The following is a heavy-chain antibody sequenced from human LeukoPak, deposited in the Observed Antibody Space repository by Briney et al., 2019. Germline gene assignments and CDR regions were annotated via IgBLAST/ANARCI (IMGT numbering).Heavy chain of an antibody. V-gene: IGHV3-74*01. CDR2: INSDGSDT. CDR1: GFTFSSYW. J-gene: IGHJ4*02. D-gene: IGHD4-17*01. CDR3: AREDYDYGDYYFDY. Sequence: PGGPLRLSCAASGFTFSSYWMHWFRQAPGEGLVWVSRINSDGSDTIYADSVKGRFTISRDNAKNTLYLQMYSLRAEDTALYYCAREDYDYGDYYFDYWGQGTLVTVSS.